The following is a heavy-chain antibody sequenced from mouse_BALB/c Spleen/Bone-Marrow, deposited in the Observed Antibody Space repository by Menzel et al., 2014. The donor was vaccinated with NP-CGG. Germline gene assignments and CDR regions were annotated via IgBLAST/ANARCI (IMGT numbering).Heavy chain of an antibody. CDR1: GFTFTDYY. CDR2: IRNKANGYTT. CDR3: ARDINDNYNWYFDV. J-gene: IGHJ1*01. V-gene: IGHV7-3*02. D-gene: IGHD2-1*01. Sequence: VQLKESGGGLVQPGGSLRLSCATSGFTFTDYYMSWVRQPPGKALEWLGFIRNKANGYTTEYSASVKGRFTISRDNSQSILYLQMNTLRAEDSATYFCARDINDNYNWYFDVWGARTTVTVSS.